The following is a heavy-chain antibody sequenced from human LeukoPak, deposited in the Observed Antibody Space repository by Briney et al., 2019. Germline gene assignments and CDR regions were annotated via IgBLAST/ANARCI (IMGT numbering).Heavy chain of an antibody. CDR2: INHNSGGT. CDR1: VYTFTGYY. CDR3: ARGGITMVQGVIIGNWFDP. D-gene: IGHD3-10*01. J-gene: IGHJ5*02. Sequence: ASVTVSRKSSVYTFTGYYMHWLRQPPAQGLAGMGWINHNSGGTNYAQKFQGRVTMTRDTSISTAYMELSRLRSDDTAVYYCARGGITMVQGVIIGNWFDPWGQGTLVTVSS. V-gene: IGHV1-2*02.